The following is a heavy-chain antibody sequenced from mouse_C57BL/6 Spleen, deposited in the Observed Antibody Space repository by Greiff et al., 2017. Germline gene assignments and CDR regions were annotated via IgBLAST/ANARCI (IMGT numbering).Heavy chain of an antibody. J-gene: IGHJ4*01. CDR1: GYTFTSHW. CDR3: ARFYDYDGYAMDY. Sequence: VQLQQPGAELVKPGASVKMSCKASGYTFTSHWITWVKQRPGQGLEWIGDIYPGSGSTNYNEKFKSKATLTVDTSSSTAYMQLSSLTSEDSAVYYCARFYDYDGYAMDYWGQGTSVTVSS. V-gene: IGHV1-55*01. D-gene: IGHD2-4*01. CDR2: IYPGSGST.